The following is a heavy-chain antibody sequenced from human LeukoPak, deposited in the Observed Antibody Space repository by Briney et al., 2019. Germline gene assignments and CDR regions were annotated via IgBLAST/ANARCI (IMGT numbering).Heavy chain of an antibody. CDR2: ISGSGGST. D-gene: IGHD2-21*02. CDR1: GFTFSSYA. V-gene: IGHV3-23*01. Sequence: GGSLRLSCAASGFTFSSYAMSWVRQAPGKGLEWVSAISGSGGSTYYADSVKGRFTISRDNSKNTLYLQMNSLRAEDTAVYYCAKDAYCGGDWYSGPEGWFDPWGQGTLVTVSS. CDR3: AKDAYCGGDWYSGPEGWFDP. J-gene: IGHJ5*02.